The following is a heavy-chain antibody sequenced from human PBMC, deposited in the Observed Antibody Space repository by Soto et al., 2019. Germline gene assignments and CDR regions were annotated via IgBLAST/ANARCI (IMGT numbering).Heavy chain of an antibody. J-gene: IGHJ5*02. CDR3: AKAPGDRYSSGRGWFDP. CDR2: ISGSGGST. CDR1: GFTFSSYA. V-gene: IGHV3-23*01. Sequence: GGSLRLSCAASGFTFSSYAMSWVRQAPGKGLEWVSAISGSGGSTYYADSVKGRFTISRDNSKNTLYLQMNSLRAEDTAVYYCAKAPGDRYSSGRGWFDPWGQGTLVTVSS. D-gene: IGHD6-19*01.